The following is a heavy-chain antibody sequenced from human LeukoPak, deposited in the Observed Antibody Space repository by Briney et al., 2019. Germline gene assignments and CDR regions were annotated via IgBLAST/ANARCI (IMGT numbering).Heavy chain of an antibody. CDR1: GGSISSSSYY. Sequence: SETLSLTCTVSGGSISSSSYYWGWIRQPPGEGLEWIGNIYYSGSTYYNPSLKSRVTISVDTSKNQFSLKLSSVTASDTAVYYCARRFAPSRNDAFDIWGQGTMVTVSS. CDR3: ARRFAPSRNDAFDI. J-gene: IGHJ3*02. D-gene: IGHD3-10*01. V-gene: IGHV4-39*01. CDR2: IYYSGST.